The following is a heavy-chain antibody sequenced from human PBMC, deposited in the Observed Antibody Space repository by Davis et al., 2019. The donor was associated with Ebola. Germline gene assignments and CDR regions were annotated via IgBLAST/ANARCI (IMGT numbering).Heavy chain of an antibody. D-gene: IGHD6-6*01. CDR2: IRIKAYDGKT. J-gene: IGHJ6*02. CDR3: TRNLKQPRPSYYYGMDV. Sequence: GESLKISCTASGFTFGAYAMNWVRQAPGKGLEWVGFIRIKAYDGKTQYAASVKGRLTISRDDSKSIAYLQMNSLKTEDTAVYYCTRNLKQPRPSYYYGMDVWGQGTTVTVSS. CDR1: GFTFGAYA. V-gene: IGHV3-49*04.